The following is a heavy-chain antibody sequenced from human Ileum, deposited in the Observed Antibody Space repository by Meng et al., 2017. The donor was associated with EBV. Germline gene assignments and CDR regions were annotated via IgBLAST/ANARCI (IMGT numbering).Heavy chain of an antibody. CDR1: GASIRTYY. V-gene: IGHV4-59*01. CDR3: ARGSSYSSGWYPDL. CDR2: IYSSGDT. D-gene: IGHD6-19*01. Sequence: VQLQESGPGLLQPSETLSLTCTATGASIRTYYWSWLRQSPGKGPELIGYIYSSGDTNYNPSLKSRVTISIDTSKNQFSLMLNSVTAADTAVYYCARGSSYSSGWYPDLWGQGTLVTVSS. J-gene: IGHJ5*02.